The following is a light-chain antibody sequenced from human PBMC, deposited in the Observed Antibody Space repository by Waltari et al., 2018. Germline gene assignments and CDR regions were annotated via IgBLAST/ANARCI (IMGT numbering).Light chain of an antibody. Sequence: QSALTQPASVSGSPGQSITISCTGTSSDVGFYNYVSWYQQHPGKAPKRIIYDVSERPAGVSDRFSGSKSGNTASLTISGLQAEDEADYYCNSYAGSSSWVFGGGTKLTVL. CDR3: NSYAGSSSWV. CDR2: DVS. CDR1: SSDVGFYNY. V-gene: IGLV2-14*01. J-gene: IGLJ3*02.